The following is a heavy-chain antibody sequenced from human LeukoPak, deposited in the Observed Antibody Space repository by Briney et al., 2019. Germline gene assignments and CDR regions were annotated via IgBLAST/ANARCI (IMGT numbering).Heavy chain of an antibody. Sequence: PETLSLTCTVSGGSINSYYWSWIRQPPGKGLEWIGYIYYSGRTNYNPFLRSRVTISVDRSRNQFSLELRSVTAADTAVYYCARTGGSCYLCDWFDPWGQGTLVTVSS. J-gene: IGHJ5*02. D-gene: IGHD2-15*01. CDR3: ARTGGSCYLCDWFDP. V-gene: IGHV4-59*12. CDR1: GGSINSYY. CDR2: IYYSGRT.